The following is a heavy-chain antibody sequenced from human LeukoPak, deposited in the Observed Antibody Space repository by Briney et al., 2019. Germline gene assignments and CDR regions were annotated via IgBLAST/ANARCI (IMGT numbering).Heavy chain of an antibody. Sequence: SETLSLTCTVSGGSLSSYYWSWIRQPPGKGLEWIGYIYYSGSTNYNPSLKSRVTISVDTSKNQFSLKLSSVTAADTAVYYCARQSYDILTGYTPYYFDYWGQGTLVTVSS. V-gene: IGHV4-59*08. CDR3: ARQSYDILTGYTPYYFDY. D-gene: IGHD3-9*01. CDR2: IYYSGST. J-gene: IGHJ4*02. CDR1: GGSLSSYY.